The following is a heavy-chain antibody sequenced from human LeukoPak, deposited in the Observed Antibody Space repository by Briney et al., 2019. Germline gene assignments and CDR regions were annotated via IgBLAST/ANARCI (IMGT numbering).Heavy chain of an antibody. CDR2: IYTSGST. CDR3: ASHIAARQVFNY. V-gene: IGHV4-59*10. Sequence: PSETLSLTCAVYGGSFSGYYWSWIRQPAGKGLEWIGRIYTSGSTNYNPSLKSRVTISVDTSKNQFSLKLSSVTAADTAVYYCASHIAARQVFNYWGQGTLVTVSS. D-gene: IGHD6-6*01. J-gene: IGHJ4*02. CDR1: GGSFSGYY.